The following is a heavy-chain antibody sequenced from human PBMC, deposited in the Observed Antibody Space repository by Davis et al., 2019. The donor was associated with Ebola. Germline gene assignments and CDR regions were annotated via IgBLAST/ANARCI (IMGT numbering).Heavy chain of an antibody. CDR1: GGSISSSNW. CDR3: ARRSPTYYYDSSGYSTYWYFDL. D-gene: IGHD3-22*01. V-gene: IGHV4-4*03. Sequence: MPPETLSLTCAVSGGSISSSNWWRWVRQPPGKGLEWIGEIYHSGSTNYNPSLKSRVTISVDKSKNQFSLKLNSVTAADTAVYYCARRSPTYYYDSSGYSTYWYFDLWGRGTLVTVSS. CDR2: IYHSGST. J-gene: IGHJ2*01.